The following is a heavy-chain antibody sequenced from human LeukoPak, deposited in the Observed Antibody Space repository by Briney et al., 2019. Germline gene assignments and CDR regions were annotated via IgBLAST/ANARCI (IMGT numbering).Heavy chain of an antibody. CDR3: AKGDSAPRYYYYYGMDV. D-gene: IGHD3-22*01. CDR1: GFTFSSYA. CDR2: ISGSGGST. J-gene: IGHJ6*02. Sequence: GGSLRLSCAAAGFTFSSYAMSWVRQAPGKWLELVSAISGSGGSTYYADSVKGRFTISRDNSKNTLYLQMNSLRAEDTAVYYCAKGDSAPRYYYYYGMDVWGQGTTVTVSS. V-gene: IGHV3-23*01.